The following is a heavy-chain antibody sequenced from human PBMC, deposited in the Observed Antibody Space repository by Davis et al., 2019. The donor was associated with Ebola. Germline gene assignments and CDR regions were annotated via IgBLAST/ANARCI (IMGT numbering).Heavy chain of an antibody. D-gene: IGHD3/OR15-3a*01. V-gene: IGHV4-38-2*02. Sequence: SETLSLTCTVSGYSISSGYYWGWIRQPPGKGLQWIGNIYHSGTTYYNPSLKSRVTISVDSSRNQFSLRLSSVIAADTAVYYCARGPTVFGLNYNWFDPWGQGTLVTVSS. CDR2: IYHSGTT. CDR3: ARGPTVFGLNYNWFDP. CDR1: GYSISSGYY. J-gene: IGHJ5*02.